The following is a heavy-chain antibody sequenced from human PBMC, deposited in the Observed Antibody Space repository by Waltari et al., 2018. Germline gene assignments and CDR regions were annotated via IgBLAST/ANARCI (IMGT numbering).Heavy chain of an antibody. CDR1: GGSISSYY. D-gene: IGHD2-2*01. CDR2: IYTSGST. J-gene: IGHJ4*02. CDR3: ARGPREYQLLNFDY. Sequence: QVQLQESGPGLVKPSETLSLTCTVSGGSISSYYWSWIRQPAGKGLEWIGRIYTSGSTNYNPSLKSRVTMSVDTSKNQFSLKLSSVTAADTAVYYCARGPREYQLLNFDYWGQGTLVTVSS. V-gene: IGHV4-4*07.